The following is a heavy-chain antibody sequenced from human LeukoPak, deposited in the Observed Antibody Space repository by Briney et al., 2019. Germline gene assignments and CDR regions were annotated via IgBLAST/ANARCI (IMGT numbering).Heavy chain of an antibody. Sequence: PGGSVPLSRAASGFTFSSYVVTWVGQAPGKGLEWVSVISGSGGSTYYADSVKGRFTISRDNSKNTLYLQMSSLRAEDTAVYYCPKVYTPLVTLNWFDPW. J-gene: IGHJ5*02. V-gene: IGHV3-23*01. CDR1: GFTFSSYV. CDR3: PKVYTPLVTLNWFDP. CDR2: ISGSGGST. D-gene: IGHD5-18*01.